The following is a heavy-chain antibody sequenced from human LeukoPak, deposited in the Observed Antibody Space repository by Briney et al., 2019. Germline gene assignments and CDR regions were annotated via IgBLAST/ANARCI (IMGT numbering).Heavy chain of an antibody. CDR2: ISSDSETI. V-gene: IGHV3-48*01. CDR1: GFTFTTYS. CDR3: ATPFDY. Sequence: GGSLRLSCAASGFTFTTYSMNWVRQAPGKGLEWVSYISSDSETIYYADSVKGRFTISRDNAKNSLCLQMHSLRVEDTAVYYCATPFDYWGQGTLVTVSS. J-gene: IGHJ4*02.